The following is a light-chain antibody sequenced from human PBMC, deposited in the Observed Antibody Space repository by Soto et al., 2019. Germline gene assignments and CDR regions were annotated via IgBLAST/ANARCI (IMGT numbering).Light chain of an antibody. CDR1: QSVSSN. J-gene: IGKJ3*01. CDR3: QQYTNWPPV. Sequence: EIVMTQSPATLSVSPGERATLSCRASQSVSSNLAWYQQKPGQAPRLLIYGASTRATGIPARFSGSRSGTEFTLPISSLQSEDFAVYYCQQYTNWPPVFGPGTKVDIK. V-gene: IGKV3-15*01. CDR2: GAS.